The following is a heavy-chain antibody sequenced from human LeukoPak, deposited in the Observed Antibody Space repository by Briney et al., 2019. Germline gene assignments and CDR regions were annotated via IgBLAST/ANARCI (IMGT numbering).Heavy chain of an antibody. V-gene: IGHV3-48*03. CDR2: ISSSGSTI. D-gene: IGHD6-13*01. J-gene: IGHJ5*02. CDR1: GFTFSSYE. CDR3: ARDRIAAAEGP. Sequence: HTGGSLRLSCAASGFTFSSYEMNWVRQAPGKGLEWVSYISSSGSTIYYADSVKGRFTISRDNAKNSLYLQMNSLRAEDTAVYYCARDRIAAAEGPWGQGTLVTVSS.